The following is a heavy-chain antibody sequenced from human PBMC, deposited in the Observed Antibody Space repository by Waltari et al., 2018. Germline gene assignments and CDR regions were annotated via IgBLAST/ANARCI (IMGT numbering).Heavy chain of an antibody. J-gene: IGHJ4*02. Sequence: QVQLVQSGAEVKNPGSSVTVSCMPYVGTFSSCTIRWGRQAQGQGLEWMGRIIPILGIANYAQKCQGRVTITADKSTSTAYMELSSLRSEDTAVYYCARGRAVTEVDYWGQGTLVTVSS. CDR2: IIPILGIA. CDR3: ARGRAVTEVDY. V-gene: IGHV1-69*02. CDR1: VGTFSSCT. D-gene: IGHD1-26*01.